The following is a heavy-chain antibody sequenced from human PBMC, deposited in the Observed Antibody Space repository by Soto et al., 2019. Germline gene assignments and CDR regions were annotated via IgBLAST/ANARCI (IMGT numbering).Heavy chain of an antibody. V-gene: IGHV3-53*01. CDR2: IYSGGST. Sequence: VQLVESGGGLVKPGGSLRLSCAASGFTVSSNYMSWVRQAPGKGLEWVSVIYSGGSTYYADSVKGRFTISRDNSKNTLYLQMNSLRAEDTAVYYCARDRYYYDSSGYDYYGMDVWGQGTTVTVSS. CDR3: ARDRYYYDSSGYDYYGMDV. D-gene: IGHD3-22*01. J-gene: IGHJ6*02. CDR1: GFTVSSNY.